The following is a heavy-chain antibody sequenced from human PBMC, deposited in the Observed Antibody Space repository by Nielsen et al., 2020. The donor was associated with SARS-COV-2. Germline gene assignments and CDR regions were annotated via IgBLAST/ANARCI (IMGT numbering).Heavy chain of an antibody. CDR1: GSSISSGYY. D-gene: IGHD2-21*02. CDR3: ARGGGDFAFDI. Sequence: SETLSLTCTVSGSSISSGYYWGWIRQPPGKGLEWIGSIYHSGSTYYNPSLKSRVTISVDTSKNQFSLKLSSVTAADTAVYYCARGGGDFAFDIWGQGTMVTVSS. V-gene: IGHV4-38-2*02. CDR2: IYHSGST. J-gene: IGHJ3*02.